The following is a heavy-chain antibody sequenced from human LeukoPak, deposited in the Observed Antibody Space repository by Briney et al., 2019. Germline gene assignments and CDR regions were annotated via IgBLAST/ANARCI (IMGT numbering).Heavy chain of an antibody. Sequence: ASVTVSFTASGYTFTFYYMHWVRQPPGQGLEWMGVINPNSGGTNYAQKCQGRVTMTTDTSTSTAYMELRSLRSDDTAVYYCARERRYYDFWSGYRHFDYWGQGTLVTVSS. CDR1: GYTFTFYY. CDR2: INPNSGGT. V-gene: IGHV1-2*02. J-gene: IGHJ4*02. CDR3: ARERRYYDFWSGYRHFDY. D-gene: IGHD3-3*01.